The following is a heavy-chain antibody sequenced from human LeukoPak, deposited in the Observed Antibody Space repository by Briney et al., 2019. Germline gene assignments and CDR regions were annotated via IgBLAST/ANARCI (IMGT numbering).Heavy chain of an antibody. D-gene: IGHD1-26*01. V-gene: IGHV3-72*01. J-gene: IGHJ2*01. CDR3: GRIRGSYLHWYFGL. Sequence: GGSLRLSCAASGFTFSDHYMDWVRQAPGKGLEWVGRVRNKANSYITMYAASVKGRFTISRNDSENSLYLQMNSLKTEDTAVYYCGRIRGSYLHWYFGLWGRGTLVTVSS. CDR2: VRNKANSYIT. CDR1: GFTFSDHY.